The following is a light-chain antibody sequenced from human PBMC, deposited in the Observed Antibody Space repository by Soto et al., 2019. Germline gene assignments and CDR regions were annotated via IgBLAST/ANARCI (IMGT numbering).Light chain of an antibody. CDR1: SGHSSYA. CDR2: LNSDGSH. CDR3: QTWGTGVPV. Sequence: QLVLTQSPSASASLGASVKLTCTLSSGHSSYAIAWHQQQPEKGPRYLMKLNSDGSHSKGDGIPDRCSGSSSGAERYLTISRLQSEDEADYYCQTWGTGVPVFGGGTKLTVL. V-gene: IGLV4-69*01. J-gene: IGLJ2*01.